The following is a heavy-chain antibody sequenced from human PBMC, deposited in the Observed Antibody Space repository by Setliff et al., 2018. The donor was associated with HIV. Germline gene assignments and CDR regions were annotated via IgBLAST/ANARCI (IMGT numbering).Heavy chain of an antibody. CDR3: ARYGGNSFWFDP. V-gene: IGHV4-59*08. CDR1: GGSISSYY. J-gene: IGHJ5*02. D-gene: IGHD2-21*01. CDR2: FYHSTT. Sequence: PSETLSLTCTVSGGSISSYYWSWIRQPPGTGLEWIGSFYHSTTYYNPSLKSRVTISVDTSKNQFSLKLISVTAADTAVYYCARYGGNSFWFDPWGQGTLVTVSS.